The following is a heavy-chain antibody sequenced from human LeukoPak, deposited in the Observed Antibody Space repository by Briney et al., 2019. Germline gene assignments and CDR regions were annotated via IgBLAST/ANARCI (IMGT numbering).Heavy chain of an antibody. CDR2: LKPDGSET. D-gene: IGHD4/OR15-4a*01. J-gene: IGHJ4*02. Sequence: GGSLRLSCAASGFSFREFWISWVRQVPGKGLEWVANLKPDGSETYYLASVRGRFSISRDNAKNSLYLEMNSLRAEDTAMYYCARHPLIMAGDGDFDYWGQGTLVTVSS. CDR3: ARHPLIMAGDGDFDY. CDR1: GFSFREFW. V-gene: IGHV3-7*01.